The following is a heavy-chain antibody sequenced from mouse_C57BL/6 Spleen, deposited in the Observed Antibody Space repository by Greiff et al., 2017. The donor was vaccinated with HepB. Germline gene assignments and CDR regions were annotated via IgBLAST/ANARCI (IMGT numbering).Heavy chain of an antibody. CDR3: TRDDYYGSSYGWYFDV. J-gene: IGHJ1*03. D-gene: IGHD1-1*01. CDR1: GFTFSSYA. CDR2: ISSGGDYI. V-gene: IGHV5-9-1*02. Sequence: EVKLVESGEGLVKPGGSLKLSCAASGFTFSSYAMSWVRQTPEKRLEWVAYISSGGDYIYYADTVKGRFTISRDNARNTLYLQMSSLKSEDTAMYYCTRDDYYGSSYGWYFDVWGTGTTVTVSS.